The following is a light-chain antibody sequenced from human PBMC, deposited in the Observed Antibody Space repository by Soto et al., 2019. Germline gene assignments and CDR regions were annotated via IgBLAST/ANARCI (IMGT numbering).Light chain of an antibody. CDR1: QSVSSN. J-gene: IGKJ1*01. V-gene: IGKV3-15*01. CDR2: GAS. Sequence: EIVMTQSPATLSVSPGERATLSCRASQSVSSNLAWYQQKPGQAPRLLIYGASTRATGIPARFSVSGSGTEFTLTISSLQSEDFTVYYCQQYNNWPRTFGQGTKVEIE. CDR3: QQYNNWPRT.